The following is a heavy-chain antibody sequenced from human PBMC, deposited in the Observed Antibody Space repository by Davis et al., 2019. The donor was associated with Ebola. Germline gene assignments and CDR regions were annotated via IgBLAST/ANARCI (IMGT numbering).Heavy chain of an antibody. CDR2: FNHNGNT. Sequence: MPSETLSLTCAVYGGSFTYYYWTWIRQPPGKGLEWVGEFNHNGNTNYHPSLKSRVIISVDTSKNQFSLNLSSVTAADTAIYYCVRGRTWGIPDYWGQGTLVTVSS. CDR1: GGSFTYYY. V-gene: IGHV4-34*01. CDR3: VRGRTWGIPDY. D-gene: IGHD7-27*01. J-gene: IGHJ4*02.